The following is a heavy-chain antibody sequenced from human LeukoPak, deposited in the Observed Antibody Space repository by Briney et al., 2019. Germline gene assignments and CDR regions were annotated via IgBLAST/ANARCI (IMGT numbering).Heavy chain of an antibody. CDR2: ISSGSRTI. CDR1: GFSFSGYS. J-gene: IGHJ4*01. V-gene: IGHV3-48*04. CDR3: VRESIRGTRDFDY. D-gene: IGHD3-10*01. Sequence: PGGSLRLSCIASGFSFSGYSMNWVRQAPGKGLDWVSYISSGSRTIFYGDSVKGRFTISRDNAKNSLYLQMNSLRAEDTAVYYCVRESIRGTRDFDYWGHGTLVTVSS.